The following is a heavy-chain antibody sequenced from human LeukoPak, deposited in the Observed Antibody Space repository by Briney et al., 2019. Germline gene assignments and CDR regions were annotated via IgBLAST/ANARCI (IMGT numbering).Heavy chain of an antibody. CDR3: ARFRITMVRGVIITESGFDP. J-gene: IGHJ5*02. CDR1: GGSISSGSYY. CDR2: IYTSGST. V-gene: IGHV4-61*02. D-gene: IGHD3-10*01. Sequence: SETLSLTCTVSGGSISSGSYYWSWIRQPAGKGLEWIGRIYTSGSTNYNPSLKGRVTISVDTSKNQFSLKLSSVTAADTAVYYCARFRITMVRGVIITESGFDPWGQGTLVTVSS.